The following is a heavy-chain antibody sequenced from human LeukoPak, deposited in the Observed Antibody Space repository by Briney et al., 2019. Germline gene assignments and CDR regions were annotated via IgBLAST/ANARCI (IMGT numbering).Heavy chain of an antibody. V-gene: IGHV3-7*03. Sequence: PGGSLRLSCAASGFTFSSYWMNWARQAPGKGLEWVASINHNGNVNYYVDSVKGRFTISRDNSKNTLYLQMNSLRAEDTAVYFCVKNGGVDYWGQGTLVTVSS. CDR3: VKNGGVDY. CDR2: INHNGNVN. J-gene: IGHJ4*02. CDR1: GFTFSSYW. D-gene: IGHD3-10*01.